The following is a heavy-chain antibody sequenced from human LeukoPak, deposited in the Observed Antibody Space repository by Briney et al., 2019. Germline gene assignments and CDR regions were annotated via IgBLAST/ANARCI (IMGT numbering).Heavy chain of an antibody. J-gene: IGHJ4*02. CDR2: ISYDGSNK. CDR1: GFTFSSYA. CDR3: ARGGSPGEYYFDY. D-gene: IGHD7-27*01. V-gene: IGHV3-30*14. Sequence: PGGSLRLSCAASGFTFSSYAMHWVRQAPGKGLEWVAVISYDGSNKYYADSVKGRFTISREHAKNSLYLQMNDLRAGDTAVYYCARGGSPGEYYFDYWGQGTLVTVSS.